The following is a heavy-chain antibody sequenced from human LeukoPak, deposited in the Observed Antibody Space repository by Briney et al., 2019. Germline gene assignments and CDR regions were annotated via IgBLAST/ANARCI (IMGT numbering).Heavy chain of an antibody. J-gene: IGHJ4*02. V-gene: IGHV4-34*01. CDR2: INHSGST. CDR1: GGSFSGYD. D-gene: IGHD3-10*01. Sequence: SETLSLTCAFYGGSFSGYDWSWIRQPRGKGLEWIGEINHSGSTNYNPSLKSRVTISVDTSKNQFSLKLSSVTAADTAVYYCASRAKYYYGSGSSGDYWGQGTLVTVSS. CDR3: ASRAKYYYGSGSSGDY.